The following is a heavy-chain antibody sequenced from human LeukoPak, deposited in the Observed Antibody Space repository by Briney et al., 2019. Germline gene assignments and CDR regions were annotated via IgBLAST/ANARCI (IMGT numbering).Heavy chain of an antibody. J-gene: IGHJ4*02. CDR3: ARDDYGGNKPPDY. V-gene: IGHV4-34*01. CDR2: INHSGST. D-gene: IGHD4-23*01. CDR1: GGSFSGYY. Sequence: PSETLSLTCAVYGGSFSGYYWSWIRQPPGKGLEWIGEINHSGSTNYNPSLESRVTISVDTSKNQFSLKLSSVTAADTAVYYCARDDYGGNKPPDYWGQGTLVTVSS.